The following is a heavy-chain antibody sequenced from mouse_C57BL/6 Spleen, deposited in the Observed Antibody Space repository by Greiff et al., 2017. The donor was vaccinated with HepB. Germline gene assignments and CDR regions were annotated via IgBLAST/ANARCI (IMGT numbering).Heavy chain of an antibody. CDR2: IDPEDGDT. CDR1: GFNLKDYY. D-gene: IGHD2-13*01. V-gene: IGHV14-1*01. Sequence: VQLQQSGAELVRPGASVKLSCTASGFNLKDYYLHWVKQRPEQGLEWIGRIDPEDGDTEYAPKFQGKATMTADTASNTAYLQLSSLTSEDTAVYYCTYSDCVCYWGHGTTLTVSS. J-gene: IGHJ2*01. CDR3: TYSDCVCY.